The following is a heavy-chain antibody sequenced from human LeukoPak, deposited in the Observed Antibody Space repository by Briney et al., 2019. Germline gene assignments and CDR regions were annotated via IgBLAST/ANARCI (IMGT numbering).Heavy chain of an antibody. CDR3: VQGVRMGVTSAFDI. Sequence: GGSLRLSCAASEFTFSNYAMSWVLQAAGKGLDWVSGSTGRGYSTYYSYSVKGRFTISRDNSNNTLYLQMNRLRAEATAVYYCVQGVRMGVTSAFDIWGQGTMVNVSS. CDR1: EFTFSNYA. V-gene: IGHV3-23*01. CDR2: STGRGYST. D-gene: IGHD1-26*01. J-gene: IGHJ3*02.